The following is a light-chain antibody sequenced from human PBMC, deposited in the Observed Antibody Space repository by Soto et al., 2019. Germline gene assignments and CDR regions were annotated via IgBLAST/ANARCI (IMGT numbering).Light chain of an antibody. Sequence: EVVLTQSPGTLSLSPGERATLSCRASQGVDGIFLSWYQQKPGQAPRLLIYGASNRATGIPDRFSGSGSGTDFTLTISGLEPEDFAVYYCQQYGTSLFTFGGGTKVDIK. CDR3: QQYGTSLFT. CDR2: GAS. J-gene: IGKJ4*01. CDR1: QGVDGIF. V-gene: IGKV3-20*01.